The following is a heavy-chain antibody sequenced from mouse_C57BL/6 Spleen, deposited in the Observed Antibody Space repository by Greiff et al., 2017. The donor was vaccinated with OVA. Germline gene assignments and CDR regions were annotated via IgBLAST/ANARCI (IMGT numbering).Heavy chain of an antibody. Sequence: EVKLVESGGGLVKPGGSLKLSCAASGFTFSSYTMSWVRQTPEKRLEWVATISGGGGNTYYPDSVKGRFTISRDNAKNTLYLQMSSLRSEDTALYYCARYYDSFDYWGQGTTLTVSS. J-gene: IGHJ2*01. CDR3: ARYYDSFDY. CDR2: ISGGGGNT. V-gene: IGHV5-9*01. CDR1: GFTFSSYT. D-gene: IGHD2-4*01.